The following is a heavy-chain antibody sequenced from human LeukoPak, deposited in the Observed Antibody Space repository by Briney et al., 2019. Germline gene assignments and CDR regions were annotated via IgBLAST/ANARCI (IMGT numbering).Heavy chain of an antibody. V-gene: IGHV1-18*01. D-gene: IGHD3-10*01. J-gene: IGHJ6*03. CDR1: GYTFTSYD. Sequence: ASVKVSCKASGYTFTSYDINWVRQATGQGLEWMGWISAYNGNTNYAQKLQGRVTMTTDTSTSTAYMELRSLRSDDTAVYYCASRGSPPGYYYYMDVWGKGTTVTVSS. CDR3: ASRGSPPGYYYYMDV. CDR2: ISAYNGNT.